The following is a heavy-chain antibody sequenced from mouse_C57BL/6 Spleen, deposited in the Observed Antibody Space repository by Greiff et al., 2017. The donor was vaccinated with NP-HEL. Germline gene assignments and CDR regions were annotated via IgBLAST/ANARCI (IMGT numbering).Heavy chain of an antibody. CDR3: AREGYYGSRGGYFDV. J-gene: IGHJ1*03. V-gene: IGHV1-82*01. D-gene: IGHD1-1*01. CDR1: GYAFSSSW. CDR2: IYPGDGDT. Sequence: QVQLQQSGPELVKPGASVKISCKASGYAFSSSWMNWVKQRPGKGLEWIGRIYPGDGDTNDNGKFKGKATLTADKSSSTAYMQLSSLTSEDSAVYFCAREGYYGSRGGYFDVWGTGTTVTVSS.